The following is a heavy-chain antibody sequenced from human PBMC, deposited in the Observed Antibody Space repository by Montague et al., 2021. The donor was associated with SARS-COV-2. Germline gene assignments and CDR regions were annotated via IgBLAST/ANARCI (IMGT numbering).Heavy chain of an antibody. J-gene: IGHJ6*02. V-gene: IGHV4-39*01. CDR3: ARLVETYYYYYGMDV. CDR1: GGSISSSSYY. Sequence: SETLSLTCTVSGGSISSSSYYWGWIRQPPGKGLEWIGSIYYSGSTYYNPSFKSRVTISVDTSKNQFSLKLSSVTAADTAVYYCARLVETYYYYYGMDVWGQGTTVTVSS. D-gene: IGHD4-23*01. CDR2: IYYSGST.